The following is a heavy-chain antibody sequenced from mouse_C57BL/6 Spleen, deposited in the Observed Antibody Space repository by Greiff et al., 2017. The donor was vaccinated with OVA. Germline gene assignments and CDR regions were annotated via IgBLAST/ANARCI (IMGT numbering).Heavy chain of an antibody. CDR1: GYSFTSYY. J-gene: IGHJ3*01. D-gene: IGHD2-1*01. CDR2: IYPGSGNT. CDR3: ARGGTIYPQELFAY. V-gene: IGHV1-66*01. Sequence: VMLVESGPELVKPGASVKISCKASGYSFTSYYIHWVKQRPGQGLEWIGWIYPGSGNTKYNEKFKGKATLTADTSSSTAYMQLSSLTSEDSAVYYCARGGTIYPQELFAYWGQGTLVTVSA.